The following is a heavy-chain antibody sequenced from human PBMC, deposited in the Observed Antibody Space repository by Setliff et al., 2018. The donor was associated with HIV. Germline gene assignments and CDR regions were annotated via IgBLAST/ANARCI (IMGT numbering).Heavy chain of an antibody. D-gene: IGHD3-10*01. J-gene: IGHJ5*01. CDR1: GYTFTSYG. CDR2: ISAYNGNT. CDR3: AREGGILWFGEYGAFDS. V-gene: IGHV1-18*01. Sequence: ASVKVSCKASGYTFTSYGISWVRQAPGQGLEWMGWISAYNGNTIYAQNLQGRVTMTTDTSTSTAYMELRSLRSDDTAVYYCAREGGILWFGEYGAFDSWGLGTLVTVSS.